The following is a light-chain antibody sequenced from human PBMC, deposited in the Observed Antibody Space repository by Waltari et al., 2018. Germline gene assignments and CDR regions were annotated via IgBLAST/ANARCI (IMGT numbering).Light chain of an antibody. J-gene: IGKJ1*01. CDR1: QSVGSSS. V-gene: IGKV3-20*01. Sequence: EIVLTQSPGTASLSPGDRVTLSCRASQSVGSSSLAWYHQKPGQAPRLVIYRASRRATGIPDRFSGSGSGTDFSLTISRMEPEDFAVYYCQQHGTLPATFGQGTKVEIK. CDR3: QQHGTLPAT. CDR2: RAS.